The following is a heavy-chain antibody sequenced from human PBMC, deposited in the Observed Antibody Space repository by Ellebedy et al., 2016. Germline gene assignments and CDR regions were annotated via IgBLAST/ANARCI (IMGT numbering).Heavy chain of an antibody. CDR1: GGSISSSNW. CDR2: IYHSGST. J-gene: IGHJ4*02. D-gene: IGHD4-23*01. V-gene: IGHV4-4*02. CDR3: ARDRYYGGEAPADY. Sequence: SETLSLTCAVSGGSISSSNWWSWVRQPPGKGLEWIGEIYHSGSTNYNPSLKSRVTISVDKSKNQFSLKLSSVTAADTAVYYCARDRYYGGEAPADYWGQGTLVTVSS.